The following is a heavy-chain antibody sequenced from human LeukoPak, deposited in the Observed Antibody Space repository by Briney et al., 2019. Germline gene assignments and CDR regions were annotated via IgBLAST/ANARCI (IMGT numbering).Heavy chain of an antibody. Sequence: GGSLRLSCAASGFTFDDYAMHWVRQAPGKGLEWVSGISWNSGSIGYADSVKGRFTISRDNAKNSLYLQMNSLRAEDTALYYCAKDIGHSWYPQFDYWGQGTLVTVSS. D-gene: IGHD6-13*01. CDR3: AKDIGHSWYPQFDY. V-gene: IGHV3-9*01. CDR2: ISWNSGSI. CDR1: GFTFDDYA. J-gene: IGHJ4*02.